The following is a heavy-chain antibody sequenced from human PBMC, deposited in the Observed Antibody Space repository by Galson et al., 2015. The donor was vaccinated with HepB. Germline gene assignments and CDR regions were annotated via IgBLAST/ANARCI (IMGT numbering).Heavy chain of an antibody. CDR1: GFTFSSYG. V-gene: IGHV3-33*01. CDR2: IWYDGSNK. CDR3: ARSPASIAAVGGGDY. J-gene: IGHJ4*02. D-gene: IGHD6-13*01. Sequence: SLRLSCAASGFTFSSYGMHWVRQAPGKGLEWVAVIWYDGSNKYYADSVKGRFTISRDDAKNSLYLQMNSLRAEDTALYHCARSPASIAAVGGGDYWGQGTLVTVSS.